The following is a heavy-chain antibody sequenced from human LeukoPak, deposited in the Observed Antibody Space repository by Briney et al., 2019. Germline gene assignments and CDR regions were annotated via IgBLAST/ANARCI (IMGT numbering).Heavy chain of an antibody. CDR1: GFTFSSYA. CDR3: ARDEKGGYFQH. J-gene: IGHJ1*01. D-gene: IGHD3-16*01. V-gene: IGHV4-59*01. CDR2: IYYSGST. Sequence: GSLRLSCAASGFTFSSYAMSWIRQPPGKGLEWIGYIYYSGSTNYNPSLKSRVTISVDTSKNQFSLKLSSVTAADTAVYYCARDEKGGYFQHWGQGTLVTVSS.